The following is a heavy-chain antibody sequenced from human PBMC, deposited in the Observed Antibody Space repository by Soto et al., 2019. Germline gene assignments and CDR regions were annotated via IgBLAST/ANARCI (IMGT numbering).Heavy chain of an antibody. D-gene: IGHD2-15*01. Sequence: ASVKVSCKVSGYTLTELSMHWVRQAPGKGLEWMGGFDPEDGETIYAQKFQGRVTMTEDTSTDTAYMELSSLRSEDTAVYYCATGSRGYCSGGSCYPGGRYFDYWGQGTLVTVSS. J-gene: IGHJ4*02. V-gene: IGHV1-24*01. CDR1: GYTLTELS. CDR3: ATGSRGYCSGGSCYPGGRYFDY. CDR2: FDPEDGET.